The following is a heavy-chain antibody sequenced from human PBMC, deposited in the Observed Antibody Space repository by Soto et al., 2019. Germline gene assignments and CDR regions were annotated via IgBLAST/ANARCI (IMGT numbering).Heavy chain of an antibody. V-gene: IGHV3-15*01. D-gene: IGHD1-7*01. J-gene: IGHJ4*02. Sequence: GSLRLSCAASGFTFSNAWMSWVRQAPGKGLEWVGRIKSKTDGGTTDYAAPVKGRFTISRDDSKNTLYLQMNSLKTEDTAVYYCTTDPPPSELPRYFDYWGQGTLVTVSS. CDR1: GFTFSNAW. CDR2: IKSKTDGGTT. CDR3: TTDPPPSELPRYFDY.